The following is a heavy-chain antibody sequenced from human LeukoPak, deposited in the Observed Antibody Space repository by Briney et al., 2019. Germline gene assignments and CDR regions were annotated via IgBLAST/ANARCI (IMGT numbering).Heavy chain of an antibody. J-gene: IGHJ6*02. D-gene: IGHD1-1*01. CDR1: GGSISSNSYY. CDR3: ARKKTGATNGLDV. V-gene: IGHV4-39*01. Sequence: SETLSLTCTVSGGSISSNSYYWGWIRQPPGEGPEWIGSISYSGRTHYNPSLKSRVSISVDTSKNQFSLNLSSVTAADTAVYHCARKKTGATNGLDVWGQGTTVTVSS. CDR2: ISYSGRT.